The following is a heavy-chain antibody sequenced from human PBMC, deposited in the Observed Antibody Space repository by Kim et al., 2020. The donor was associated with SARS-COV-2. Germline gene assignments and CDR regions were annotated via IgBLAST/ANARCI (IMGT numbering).Heavy chain of an antibody. V-gene: IGHV5-51*01. CDR2: IYPGDSDT. CDR1: GYTFTSYW. Sequence: GESLKISCKGSGYTFTSYWIGWVRQMPGKGLEWMGIIYPGDSDTIYSPSFQGQVTISADNTISTAYLQRTSLKASDTAMYYCARLDNGWSNPYNWVDPWCQETLVTVSS. CDR3: ARLDNGWSNPYNWVDP. J-gene: IGHJ5*02. D-gene: IGHD6-19*01.